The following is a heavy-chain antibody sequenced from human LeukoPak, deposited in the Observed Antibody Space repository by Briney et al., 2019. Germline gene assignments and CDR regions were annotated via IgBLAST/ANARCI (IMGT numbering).Heavy chain of an antibody. CDR1: GYTLTGLS. J-gene: IGHJ4*02. CDR3: ATDRRRKLLGYSSGWSDFDY. CDR2: FDPEDGET. D-gene: IGHD6-19*01. V-gene: IGHV1-24*01. Sequence: ASVKVSCKVSGYTLTGLSMHWVRQAPGKGLEWMGGFDPEDGETIYAQKFQGRVTMTEDTSTDTAYMELSSLRSEDTAVYYCATDRRRKLLGYSSGWSDFDYWGQGTLVTVSS.